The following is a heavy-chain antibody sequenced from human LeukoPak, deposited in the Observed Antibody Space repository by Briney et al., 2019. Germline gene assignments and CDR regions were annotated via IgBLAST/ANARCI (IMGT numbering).Heavy chain of an antibody. CDR3: ANEDYDSSGYYNY. Sequence: GGSLRLSCAASGFTFSNYSMNWVRQAPGKGLEWVSYISRSSTTTYYADSVKGRFTISRDNSKNTLYLQKNSLRAEDTAVYYCANEDYDSSGYYNYWGQGTLVTVSS. V-gene: IGHV3-48*01. D-gene: IGHD3-22*01. J-gene: IGHJ4*02. CDR2: ISRSSTTT. CDR1: GFTFSNYS.